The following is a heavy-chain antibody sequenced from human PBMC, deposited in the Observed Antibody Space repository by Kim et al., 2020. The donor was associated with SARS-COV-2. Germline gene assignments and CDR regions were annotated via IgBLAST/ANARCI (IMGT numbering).Heavy chain of an antibody. J-gene: IGHJ4*02. CDR2: ISGSGGST. Sequence: GGSLRLSCAASGFTFSSYAMSWVRQAPGKGLEWVSAISGSGGSTYYADSVKGRFTISRDNSKNTLYLQMNSLRAEDTAVYYCAKHPHYYGSGHIYYWGQGTLVTVSS. D-gene: IGHD3-10*01. CDR1: GFTFSSYA. V-gene: IGHV3-23*01. CDR3: AKHPHYYGSGHIYY.